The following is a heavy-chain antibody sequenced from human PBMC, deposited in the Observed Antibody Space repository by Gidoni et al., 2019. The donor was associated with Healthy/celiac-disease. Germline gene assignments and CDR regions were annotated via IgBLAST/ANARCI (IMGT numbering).Heavy chain of an antibody. CDR2: IYSGGST. CDR1: GFTVSSNY. CDR3: ARGPPPSGSYQTGEFDY. D-gene: IGHD1-26*01. J-gene: IGHJ4*02. Sequence: EVQLVESGGGLVQPGGSLRLSCAASGFTVSSNYMSWVRQAPGKGLEWVSVIYSGGSTYYADSVKGRFTISRDNSKNTLYLQMNSLRAEDTAVYYCARGPPPSGSYQTGEFDYWGQGTLVTVSS. V-gene: IGHV3-66*01.